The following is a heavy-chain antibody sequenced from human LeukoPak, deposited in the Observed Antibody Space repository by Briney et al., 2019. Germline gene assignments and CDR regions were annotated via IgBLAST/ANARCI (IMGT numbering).Heavy chain of an antibody. CDR1: GFTFSSYG. CDR3: ARGLEDIVVVVAATFFDY. CDR2: ISYDGSNK. V-gene: IGHV3-30*03. Sequence: GGSLRLSCAASGFTFSSYGMHWVRQAPGKGLEWVAVISYDGSNKYYADSVKGRFTISRDNSKNTLYLQMNSLRAEDTAVYYCARGLEDIVVVVAATFFDYWGQGTLVTVSS. D-gene: IGHD2-15*01. J-gene: IGHJ4*02.